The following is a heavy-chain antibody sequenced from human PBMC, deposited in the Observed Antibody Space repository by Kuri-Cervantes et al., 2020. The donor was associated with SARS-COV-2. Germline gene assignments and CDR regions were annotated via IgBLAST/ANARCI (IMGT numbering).Heavy chain of an antibody. CDR2: IYYSGST. D-gene: IGHD1-26*01. CDR3: ARVWRSSGSYCFDY. V-gene: IGHV4-39*01. J-gene: IGHJ4*02. CDR1: GGSISSSSYY. Sequence: GSLRLSCTVSGGSISSSSYYWGWIRQPPGKGLEWIGSIYYSGSTYYNPSLKNRVTISVDTSKNQFSLKLSSVTAADTAVYYCARVWRSSGSYCFDYWGQGTLVTVSS.